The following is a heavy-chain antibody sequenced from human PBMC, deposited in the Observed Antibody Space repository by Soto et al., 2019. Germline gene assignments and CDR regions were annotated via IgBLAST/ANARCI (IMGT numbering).Heavy chain of an antibody. CDR1: EFIFSSSA. CDR3: AKNLAASEGY. D-gene: IGHD3-16*01. CDR2: ISGSGGRT. V-gene: IGHV3-23*01. J-gene: IGHJ4*02. Sequence: EVQLLESGGGLVQPGGSLRLSCADSEFIFSSSAMSWVRHAPGKGLEWVSAISGSGGRTFYADFVKGRFTISRDNSKNTLYLQMSSLRVEDTAVYYCAKNLAASEGYWGQGTLVTVSS.